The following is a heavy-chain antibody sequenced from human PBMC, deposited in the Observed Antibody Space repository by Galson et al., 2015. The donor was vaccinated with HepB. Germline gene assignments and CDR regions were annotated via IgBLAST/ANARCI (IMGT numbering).Heavy chain of an antibody. Sequence: SLRLSCAASGFTFSSYAMHWVRQAPGKGLEWVAVISYDGSNKYYAGSVKGRFTISRDNSKNTLYLQMNSLRAEDTAVYYCARVRGAMVRGVGGGDYFDYWGQGTLVTVSS. V-gene: IGHV3-30-3*01. J-gene: IGHJ4*02. CDR2: ISYDGSNK. CDR3: ARVRGAMVRGVGGGDYFDY. CDR1: GFTFSSYA. D-gene: IGHD3-10*01.